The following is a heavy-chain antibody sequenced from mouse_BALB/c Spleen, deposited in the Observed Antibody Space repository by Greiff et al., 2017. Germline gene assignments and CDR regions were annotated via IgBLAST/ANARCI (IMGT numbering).Heavy chain of an antibody. CDR1: GFTFSDNY. Sequence: EVKLVESGGGLVKPGGSLKLSCAASGFTFSDNYMYWVRQTPEKRLEWVATISDGGSYTYYPDSVKGRFTISRDNAKNNLYLQMSSLKSEDTAMYYCARGIYDGDSHAMDYWGQGTAVTVSA. CDR2: ISDGGSYT. D-gene: IGHD2-3*01. V-gene: IGHV5-4*02. CDR3: ARGIYDGDSHAMDY. J-gene: IGHJ4*01.